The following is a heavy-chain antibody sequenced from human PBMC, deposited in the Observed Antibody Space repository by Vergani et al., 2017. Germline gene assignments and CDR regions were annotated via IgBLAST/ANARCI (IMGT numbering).Heavy chain of an antibody. Sequence: EVQLLESGGGLVQPPPSLTLSSPPSLFPFTPSPIHLFRQAPGKVLDFLSYISIGGSTIYYADSVKGRFAISRDNAKNSLYLQMNSLRAEDTAVYYCARAGVVVTRVFDYWGQGTLVTVSS. CDR1: LFPFTPSP. CDR2: ISIGGSTI. V-gene: IGHV3-48*03. D-gene: IGHD2-21*02. CDR3: ARAGVVVTRVFDY. J-gene: IGHJ4*02.